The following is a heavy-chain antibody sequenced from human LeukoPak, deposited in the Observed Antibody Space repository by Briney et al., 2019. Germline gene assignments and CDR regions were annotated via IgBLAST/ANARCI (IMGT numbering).Heavy chain of an antibody. CDR1: GGSISSSSYY. CDR2: IYYSGST. Sequence: SETLSLTSTVSGGSISSSSYYWGWIRQPPGKGLEWIGSIYYSGSTYYNPSLKSRVPISLDTSKNQFSLKLTSVTAAETAVYYCARGGVTMVRGVIAYWGQGTLVTVSS. CDR3: ARGGVTMVRGVIAY. V-gene: IGHV4-39*01. D-gene: IGHD3-10*01. J-gene: IGHJ4*02.